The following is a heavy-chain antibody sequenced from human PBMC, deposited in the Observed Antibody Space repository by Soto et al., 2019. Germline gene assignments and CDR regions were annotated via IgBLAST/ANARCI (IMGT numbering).Heavy chain of an antibody. CDR1: GFPFSGYA. D-gene: IGHD3-22*01. V-gene: IGHV3-23*01. CDR2: ISGSGEST. CDR3: AKEGAGYYDSSPYDS. J-gene: IGHJ5*01. Sequence: EVQLLESGGGLVQPGGSLRLSCAASGFPFSGYAMSWVRRAPGKGPEWVSSISGSGESTHYADSVKGRSTISRDNSKNTLYLRMNSLRAEDTAVYYCAKEGAGYYDSSPYDSWGQGTLVTVSS.